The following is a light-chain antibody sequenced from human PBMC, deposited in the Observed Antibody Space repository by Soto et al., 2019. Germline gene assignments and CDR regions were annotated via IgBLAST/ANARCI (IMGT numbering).Light chain of an antibody. CDR3: TSYAGSNNLL. CDR1: SSDVGAYKY. J-gene: IGLJ2*01. V-gene: IGLV2-8*02. Sequence: QSALTQPPSGSRSPGQSVTISCTGTSSDVGAYKYVSWYQHHPGEAPRLMIYEVNKRPSGVPDRFSGSKSGNTASLTVSGLQAEDEADYYCTSYAGSNNLLFGGGTKLTFL. CDR2: EVN.